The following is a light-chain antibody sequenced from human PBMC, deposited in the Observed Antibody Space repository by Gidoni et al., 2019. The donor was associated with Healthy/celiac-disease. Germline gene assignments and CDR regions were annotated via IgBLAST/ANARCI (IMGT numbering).Light chain of an antibody. J-gene: IGKJ4*01. CDR1: QSVSSY. V-gene: IGKV3-11*01. Sequence: ELVLTQSPATLSLSPGERATLSCRASQSVSSYLAWYQQKPGQAPRLLIYDASNRATGIPARFSGSRSGTDYTLTISSLEPEDFAVYYCQQRSNWPLNFGGGTKVEIK. CDR3: QQRSNWPLN. CDR2: DAS.